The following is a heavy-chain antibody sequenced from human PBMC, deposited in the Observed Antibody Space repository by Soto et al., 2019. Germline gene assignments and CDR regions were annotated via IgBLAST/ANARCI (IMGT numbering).Heavy chain of an antibody. D-gene: IGHD6-25*01. Sequence: PGGSLRLSCAASGFAFSSYSMNWVRQAPGKGLEWVSLIGSSTSYTYYADSVKGRFTISRDNAKNSLYLQMNSLRAEDTAVYYCARDRRLHDFFYYGMDVWGQGTTVTVSS. J-gene: IGHJ6*02. CDR1: GFAFSSYS. V-gene: IGHV3-21*01. CDR2: IGSSTSYT. CDR3: ARDRRLHDFFYYGMDV.